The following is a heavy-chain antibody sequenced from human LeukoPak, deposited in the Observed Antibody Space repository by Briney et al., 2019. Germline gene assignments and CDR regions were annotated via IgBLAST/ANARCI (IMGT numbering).Heavy chain of an antibody. J-gene: IGHJ4*02. Sequence: PGGSLRLSCAASGFTFSSYDMHWVRQATGKGLEWVSAIGTAGDTYYPGSVKGRFTISRDNSKNTLYLQMNSLRAEDTAVYYCARGGRYYDSSSDYWGQGTLVTVSS. CDR1: GFTFSSYD. D-gene: IGHD3-22*01. CDR3: ARGGRYYDSSSDY. CDR2: IGTAGDT. V-gene: IGHV3-13*01.